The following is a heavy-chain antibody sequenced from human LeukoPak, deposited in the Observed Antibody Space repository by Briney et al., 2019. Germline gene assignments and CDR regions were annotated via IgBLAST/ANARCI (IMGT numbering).Heavy chain of an antibody. CDR3: ARDLYDSSGYYHHIFDY. Sequence: PGGSLRLSCAASGFTFSSYGMHWVRQAPGKGLEWVAVISYDGSNKYYADSVKGRFTISRDNSKNTLYLQMNSLRAEDTAVYYCARDLYDSSGYYHHIFDYWGQGTLVTVSS. CDR1: GFTFSSYG. V-gene: IGHV3-30*19. CDR2: ISYDGSNK. D-gene: IGHD3-22*01. J-gene: IGHJ4*02.